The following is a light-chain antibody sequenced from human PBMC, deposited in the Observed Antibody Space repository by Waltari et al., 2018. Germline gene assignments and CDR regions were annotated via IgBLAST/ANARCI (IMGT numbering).Light chain of an antibody. J-gene: IGLJ2*01. CDR1: SSDIGNTY. CDR2: DNN. V-gene: IGLV1-51*01. Sequence: QSVLTQPPSVSAAPGQKVTISCSGSSSDIGNTYVSWSQQLPGTAPKLLIYDNNKRPSGIPDRFSGSKSGTSATLGITGLQTGDEAVYYCGTWDSSLSAGVVFGGGTKLTVL. CDR3: GTWDSSLSAGVV.